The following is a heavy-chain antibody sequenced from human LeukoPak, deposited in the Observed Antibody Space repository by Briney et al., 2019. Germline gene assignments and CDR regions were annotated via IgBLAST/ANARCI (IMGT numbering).Heavy chain of an antibody. V-gene: IGHV1-69*13. D-gene: IGHD2-2*01. CDR2: IIPIFGTA. Sequence: SVKVSCKASGGTFSSYAISWARQAPGQGLEWMGGIIPIFGTANYAQKFQGRVTITADESTSTAYMELSSLRSEDTAVYYCARDRGPAAMGNDAFDIWGQGTMVTVSS. CDR3: ARDRGPAAMGNDAFDI. CDR1: GGTFSSYA. J-gene: IGHJ3*02.